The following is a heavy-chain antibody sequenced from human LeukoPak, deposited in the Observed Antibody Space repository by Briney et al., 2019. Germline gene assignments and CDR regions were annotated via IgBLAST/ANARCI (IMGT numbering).Heavy chain of an antibody. Sequence: GSSVKVSCKASGGTFSSYAISWVRQAPGQGLEWMGGIIPIFGTANYGQKFQGRVTITMDESTSTAYMELSSMRSEDTAVYYCARTQVLKYRHMDVWGKGTTVTVSS. D-gene: IGHD2-2*02. CDR3: ARTQVLKYRHMDV. J-gene: IGHJ6*03. V-gene: IGHV1-69*05. CDR1: GGTFSSYA. CDR2: IIPIFGTA.